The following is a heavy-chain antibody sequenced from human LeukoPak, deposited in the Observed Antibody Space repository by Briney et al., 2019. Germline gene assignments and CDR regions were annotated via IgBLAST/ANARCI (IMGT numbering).Heavy chain of an antibody. D-gene: IGHD3-10*01. CDR2: MNPNSGNT. Sequence: ASVKVSCKASGYTFTSYDINWVRQATGQGLEWMGWMNPNSGNTGYAQKFQGRVTITRNTSISTAYMELSSLRSEDTAVYYCARDRAYYGSGSQGYWGQGTLVTVSS. V-gene: IGHV1-8*03. CDR1: GYTFTSYD. CDR3: ARDRAYYGSGSQGY. J-gene: IGHJ4*02.